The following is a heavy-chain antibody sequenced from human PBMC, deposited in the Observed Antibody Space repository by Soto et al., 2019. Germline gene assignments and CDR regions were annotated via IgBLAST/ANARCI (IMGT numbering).Heavy chain of an antibody. Sequence: PGGSLRLSCAASGFTFDDYAMHWVRQAPGKGLEWVSGISWNSGSIGYADSVKGRFTISRDNAKNSLYLQMNSLRAEDTALYYCAKEGGYSSSWPRNYMDGWGKRTTVTAP. CDR3: AKEGGYSSSWPRNYMDG. CDR2: ISWNSGSI. V-gene: IGHV3-9*01. CDR1: GFTFDDYA. D-gene: IGHD6-13*01. J-gene: IGHJ6*03.